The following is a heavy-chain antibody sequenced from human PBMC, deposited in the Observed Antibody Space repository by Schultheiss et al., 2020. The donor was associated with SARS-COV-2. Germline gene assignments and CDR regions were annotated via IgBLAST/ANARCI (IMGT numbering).Heavy chain of an antibody. V-gene: IGHV4-59*01. Sequence: SETLSLTCTVSGGSISSYYWSWIRQPPGKGLEWIGYIYYSGSTNYNPSLKSRVTISVDTSKNQFSLKLSSVTAADTAVYYCARWSARYDSSGYYYLHAFDIWGQGTMVTVSS. D-gene: IGHD3-22*01. CDR1: GGSISSYY. CDR3: ARWSARYDSSGYYYLHAFDI. J-gene: IGHJ3*02. CDR2: IYYSGST.